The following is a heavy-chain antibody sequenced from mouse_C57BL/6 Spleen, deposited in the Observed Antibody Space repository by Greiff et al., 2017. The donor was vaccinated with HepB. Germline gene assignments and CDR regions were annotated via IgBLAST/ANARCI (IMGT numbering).Heavy chain of an antibody. V-gene: IGHV1-22*01. CDR1: GYTFTDYN. CDR3: AYYDYGNYFDY. J-gene: IGHJ2*01. Sequence: EVQLQQSGPELVKPGASVKMSCKASGYTFTDYNMHWVKQRHGKSLEWIGYINPNNGGTSYNQKFKGKATLTVNKSSSTAYMELRSLTSEDSAVYDGAYYDYGNYFDYWGQGTTLTVSS. CDR2: INPNNGGT. D-gene: IGHD2-4*01.